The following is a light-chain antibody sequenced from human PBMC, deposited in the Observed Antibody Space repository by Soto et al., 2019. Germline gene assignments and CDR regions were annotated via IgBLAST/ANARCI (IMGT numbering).Light chain of an antibody. CDR2: AAS. V-gene: IGKV1-39*01. Sequence: DIQMTQSPSSLSASVGDRVTITCRASRTISDYLNWYQQKPGKAPRLLIYAASTLQSGVPSRFRGSGSGTEFTLTITSLQPEDFATYYCQQSYSTLWTFGQGTKVEI. CDR1: RTISDY. J-gene: IGKJ1*01. CDR3: QQSYSTLWT.